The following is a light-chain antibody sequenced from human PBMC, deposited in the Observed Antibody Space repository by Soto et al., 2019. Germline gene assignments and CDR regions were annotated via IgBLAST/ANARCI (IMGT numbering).Light chain of an antibody. J-gene: IGKJ5*01. V-gene: IGKV3-15*01. Sequence: EIVLTQSPGTLSLSPGERATLSFRASQSVSNNYLAWYQQKPGQAPRLLIYDASTRAPGIPARFTGSGSGTELTLTISSLQSDDFAVYHCQQYNNWPPTFGHGTRLEIK. CDR3: QQYNNWPPT. CDR1: QSVSNN. CDR2: DAS.